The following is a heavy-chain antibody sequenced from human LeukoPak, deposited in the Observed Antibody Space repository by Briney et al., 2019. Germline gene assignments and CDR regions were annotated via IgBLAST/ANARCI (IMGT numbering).Heavy chain of an antibody. J-gene: IGHJ3*02. Sequence: PSETLSLTCTVSGNSISAYYWSWIRQPPGKGLEWIGSIYYSGSTYYNPSLKSRVTISVDTSKNQFSLKLSSVTAADTAVYYCARQRITMIVVVSTPDDAFDIWGQGTMVTVSS. CDR3: ARQRITMIVVVSTPDDAFDI. V-gene: IGHV4-39*01. D-gene: IGHD3-22*01. CDR2: IYYSGST. CDR1: GNSISAYY.